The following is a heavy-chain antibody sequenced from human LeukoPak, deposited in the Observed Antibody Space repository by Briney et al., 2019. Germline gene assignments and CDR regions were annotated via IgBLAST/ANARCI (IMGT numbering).Heavy chain of an antibody. CDR1: GGSISSYY. V-gene: IGHV4-59*08. CDR2: IYYSGST. CDR3: ARHSSRGYSYDFDY. J-gene: IGHJ4*02. Sequence: SETLSLTCTVSGGSISSYYWSWIRQPPGKGLEWIGYIYYSGSTNYNPSLKSRVTISLDTSKNQFSPKLSSVTAADTAVYYCARHSSRGYSYDFDYWGQGTLVTVSS. D-gene: IGHD5-18*01.